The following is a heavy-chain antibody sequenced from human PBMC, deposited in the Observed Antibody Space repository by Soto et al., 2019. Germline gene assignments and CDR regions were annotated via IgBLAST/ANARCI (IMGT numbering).Heavy chain of an antibody. CDR1: GYTFTGYY. Sequence: QVQLVQSGAEVKKPGASVKVSCKASGYTFTGYYMHWVRQAPGQGLEWMGWINPNSGGTNYAQKFQGRVTMTSDTSISTAYMELSRLRSDDTAVYYCARESYYDSSGNNWFDPWGQGTLVTVSS. D-gene: IGHD3-22*01. J-gene: IGHJ5*02. CDR2: INPNSGGT. V-gene: IGHV1-2*02. CDR3: ARESYYDSSGNNWFDP.